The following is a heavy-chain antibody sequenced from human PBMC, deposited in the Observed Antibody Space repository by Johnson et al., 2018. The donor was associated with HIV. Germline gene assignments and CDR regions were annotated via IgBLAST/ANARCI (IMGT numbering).Heavy chain of an antibody. CDR3: AKGSIAARWGAFDI. CDR1: GFTFSSYA. CDR2: ISSDGSNK. J-gene: IGHJ3*02. Sequence: QVQLVESGGGVVQPGRSLRLSCAASGFTFSSYAMHWVRQAPGKGLEWVAVISSDGSNKYYADSVKGRFTISRDNSKNTLYLQMNSLRAEDTALYYCAKGSIAARWGAFDIWGQGTMVTVSS. V-gene: IGHV3-30*04. D-gene: IGHD6-6*01.